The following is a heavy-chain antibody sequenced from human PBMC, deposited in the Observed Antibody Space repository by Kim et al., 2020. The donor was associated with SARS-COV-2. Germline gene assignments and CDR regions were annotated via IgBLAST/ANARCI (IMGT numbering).Heavy chain of an antibody. V-gene: IGHV3-48*02. CDR1: GFTFSSYS. CDR2: ISSSSSTI. J-gene: IGHJ4*02. CDR3: ASDAPCDWGAYYFDY. Sequence: GGSLRLSCAASGFTFSSYSMNWVRQAPGKGLEWVSYISSSSSTIYYADSVKGRFTISRDNAKNSLYLQMNSLRDADTAVYYCASDAPCDWGAYYFDYWGQGPLVTVSS. D-gene: IGHD7-27*01.